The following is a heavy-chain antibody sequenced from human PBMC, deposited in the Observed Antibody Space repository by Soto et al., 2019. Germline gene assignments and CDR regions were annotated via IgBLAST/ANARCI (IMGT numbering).Heavy chain of an antibody. CDR3: AAVRGVSFYYYYYMDV. CDR2: ISGSGGST. D-gene: IGHD3-10*01. J-gene: IGHJ6*03. CDR1: GCTFISYA. V-gene: IGHV3-23*01. Sequence: PGGSLRLSCAASGCTFISYAMSWVRQAPGKGLEWVSAISGSGGSTYYADSVKGRFTISRDNSKNTLYLQMNSLRAEDTAVYYCAAVRGVSFYYYYYMDVWGKGTTVTVSS.